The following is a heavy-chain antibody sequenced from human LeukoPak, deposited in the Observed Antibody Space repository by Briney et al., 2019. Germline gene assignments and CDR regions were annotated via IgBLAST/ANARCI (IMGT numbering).Heavy chain of an antibody. CDR3: ASLVVVTAQDY. CDR2: INSDGSST. V-gene: IGHV3-74*01. J-gene: IGHJ4*02. D-gene: IGHD2-21*02. CDR1: GFTSSSYW. Sequence: GGSLRLSCAASGFTSSSYWMHWVRQAPGKGLVWVSRINSDGSSTSYADSVKGRFTISRDNAKNTLYLQMNSLRAEDTAVYYCASLVVVTAQDYWGQGTLVTVSS.